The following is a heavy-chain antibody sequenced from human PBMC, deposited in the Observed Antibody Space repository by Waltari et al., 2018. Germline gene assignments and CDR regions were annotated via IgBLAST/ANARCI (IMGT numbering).Heavy chain of an antibody. J-gene: IGHJ6*02. D-gene: IGHD7-27*01. Sequence: QVQLQESGPGLVKPGETLSLTCTVSGCSVSRDRWSWVRQPPGKGLEWLGYVHHSGVTNHNPSFKSRVTILVDAAKNQFTLKLSSVFAADTAVYYCARLGKSTFYYGMDVWGQGTTVIVSS. CDR3: ARLGKSTFYYGMDV. V-gene: IGHV4-59*02. CDR2: VHHSGVT. CDR1: GCSVSRDR.